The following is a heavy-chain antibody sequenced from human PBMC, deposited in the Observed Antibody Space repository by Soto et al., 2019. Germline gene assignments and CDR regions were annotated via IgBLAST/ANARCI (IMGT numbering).Heavy chain of an antibody. CDR1: GFTFSSYE. CDR2: ISSSGSTI. CDR3: ARDAPLGVAATTGAGYYGMDV. D-gene: IGHD2-15*01. V-gene: IGHV3-48*03. Sequence: EVQLVESGGGLVQPGGSLRLSCAASGFTFSSYEMNWVRQAPGKGLEWVSYISSSGSTIYYADSVKGRFTISRDNAKNSLYLQMNSLRAEDTAVYYCARDAPLGVAATTGAGYYGMDVWGQGTTVTVSS. J-gene: IGHJ6*02.